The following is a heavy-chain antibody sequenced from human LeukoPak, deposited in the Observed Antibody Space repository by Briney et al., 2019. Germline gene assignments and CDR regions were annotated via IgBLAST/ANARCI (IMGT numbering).Heavy chain of an antibody. CDR3: ARVLPYYYYYMDV. J-gene: IGHJ6*03. V-gene: IGHV4-4*02. CDR1: GGSISSSNW. CDR2: IYHSGST. D-gene: IGHD2/OR15-2a*01. Sequence: SETLSLTCAVSGGSISSSNWWSWVRQPPGKGLEWIGEIYHSGSTNYNPSLKSRVTISVDTSKNQFSLKLSSMTAADTAVYYCARVLPYYYYYMDVWGKGTTVTVSS.